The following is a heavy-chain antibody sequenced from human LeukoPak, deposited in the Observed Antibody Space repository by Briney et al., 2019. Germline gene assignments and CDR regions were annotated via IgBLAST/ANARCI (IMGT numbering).Heavy chain of an antibody. CDR2: IYYSGNT. Sequence: PSETLSLTCTVSGYSISSGYYWGWIRQTPGKGLEWIGSIYYSGNTYYNASLKSQVSISIDTSKNQFSLGLTSVTAADTAVYYCARQTGSGLFILPGGQGTLVTVSS. V-gene: IGHV4-38-2*02. D-gene: IGHD3/OR15-3a*01. CDR3: ARQTGSGLFILP. CDR1: GYSISSGYY. J-gene: IGHJ4*02.